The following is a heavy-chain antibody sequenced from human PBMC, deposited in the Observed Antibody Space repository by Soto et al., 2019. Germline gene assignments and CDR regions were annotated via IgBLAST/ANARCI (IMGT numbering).Heavy chain of an antibody. Sequence: GESLKISCQGSGYRFSSYWIGWVRQRPGKGLEWMGLIWPGDSDTRYSPSFEGQVTISADKSISTAYLQWSSLKASDTTMYYCASVAAMVGGAFDIWGQGTMVTVSS. CDR1: GYRFSSYW. V-gene: IGHV5-51*01. CDR3: ASVAAMVGGAFDI. J-gene: IGHJ3*02. CDR2: IWPGDSDT. D-gene: IGHD5-18*01.